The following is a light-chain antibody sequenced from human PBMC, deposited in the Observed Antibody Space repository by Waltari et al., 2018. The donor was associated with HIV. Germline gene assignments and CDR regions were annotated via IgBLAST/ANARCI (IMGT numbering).Light chain of an antibody. CDR2: DAS. V-gene: IGKV3-11*01. J-gene: IGKJ4*01. CDR3: QQRSNWPALT. Sequence: EIVLTQSPATLSLSPGERATLSCRASQSVSSYLAWYQQKPGQAPRLLIYDASNRATGIPARFSGSGSGTDFTLTIGSLEPEDFAVYDCQQRSNWPALTFGGGTKVEIK. CDR1: QSVSSY.